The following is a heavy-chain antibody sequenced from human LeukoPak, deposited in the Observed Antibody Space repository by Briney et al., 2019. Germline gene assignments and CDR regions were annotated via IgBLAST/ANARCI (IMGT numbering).Heavy chain of an antibody. V-gene: IGHV3-33*01. CDR3: ARAHSSSSTFDL. CDR2: IWYDGSKK. D-gene: IGHD6-6*01. CDR1: GFTFSDYG. J-gene: IGHJ4*02. Sequence: PGRSLRLSCAASGFTFSDYGIHWVRQAPGQGLEWVALIWYDGSKKYYADSVKGRFTISRDNTKNTLYLQLNSLRPDDTAVYYCARAHSSSSTFDLWGQGTLVTVSS.